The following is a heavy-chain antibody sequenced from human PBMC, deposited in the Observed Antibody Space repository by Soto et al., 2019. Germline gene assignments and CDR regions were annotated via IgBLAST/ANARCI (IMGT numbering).Heavy chain of an antibody. Sequence: ASVKVSWKASGYTFTSYGISWVRQAPGQGLEWMGWISAYNGNTKYAQNLQGRVTMTTDTSTSTAYMELRSLRSDDTAVYYCARDAALGMNDYWGQGTLVTVSS. CDR3: ARDAALGMNDY. CDR1: GYTFTSYG. CDR2: ISAYNGNT. D-gene: IGHD1-20*01. J-gene: IGHJ4*02. V-gene: IGHV1-18*01.